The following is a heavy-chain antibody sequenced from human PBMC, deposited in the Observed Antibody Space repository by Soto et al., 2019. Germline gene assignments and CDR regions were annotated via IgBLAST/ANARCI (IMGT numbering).Heavy chain of an antibody. CDR1: GYRFTSYC. CDR3: ATSDYYDSSGYPNAEYFQH. V-gene: IGHV5-51*01. Sequence: GESLKISCKGSGYRFTSYCIGWVRQMPGKGLEWMGVVYPGDSNTRYSPSFQGQVTISADRSISTAYLQWSSLKASDTAMYFCATSDYYDSSGYPNAEYFQHWGQGTLVTVSS. CDR2: VYPGDSNT. D-gene: IGHD3-22*01. J-gene: IGHJ1*01.